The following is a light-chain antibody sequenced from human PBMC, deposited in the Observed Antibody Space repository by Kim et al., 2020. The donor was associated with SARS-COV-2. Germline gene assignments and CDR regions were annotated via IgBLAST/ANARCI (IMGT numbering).Light chain of an antibody. V-gene: IGKV3-15*01. CDR3: QQYNNWPPT. Sequence: AERATLPCRAGQRVSSHFGGYQQKPGQAPRLLIYGASTRATGILARFSGSGSGTAFTLTISSLQSADFSVYYCQQYNNWPPTFGQGTKVDIK. CDR2: GAS. CDR1: QRVSSH. J-gene: IGKJ1*01.